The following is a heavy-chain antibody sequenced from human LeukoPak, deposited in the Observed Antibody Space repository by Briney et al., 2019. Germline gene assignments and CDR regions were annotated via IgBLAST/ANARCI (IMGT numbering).Heavy chain of an antibody. V-gene: IGHV4-59*12. CDR2: IYYSGST. D-gene: IGHD3-10*01. J-gene: IGHJ4*02. Sequence: SETLSLTCTVSGGSISSYYWSWIRQPPGKGLEWIGYIYYSGSTNYNPSLKSRVTMSVDTSKNQFSLKLSSVTAADTAVYYCARGNSMVRGVFDYWGQGTLVTVSS. CDR3: ARGNSMVRGVFDY. CDR1: GGSISSYY.